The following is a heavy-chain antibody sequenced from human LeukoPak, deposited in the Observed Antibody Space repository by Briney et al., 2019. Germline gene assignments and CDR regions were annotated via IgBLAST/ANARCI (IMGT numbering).Heavy chain of an antibody. CDR2: IYYRGGT. D-gene: IGHD3-22*01. V-gene: IGHV4-30-4*01. J-gene: IGHJ4*02. Sequence: SETLSLTCTVSGVSIDGGDYYWSWIRQPPGKGLEWIGFIYYRGGTSYNPSLNSRLFISVDTSKSQFSLQLTSVTAADTAVYYCARDLYYYDSSGSTWGQGTLVTVSS. CDR3: ARDLYYYDSSGST. CDR1: GVSIDGGDYY.